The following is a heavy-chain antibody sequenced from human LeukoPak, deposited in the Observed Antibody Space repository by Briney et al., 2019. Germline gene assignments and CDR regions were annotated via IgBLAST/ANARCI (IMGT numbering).Heavy chain of an antibody. J-gene: IGHJ4*02. CDR2: ISDRGGST. CDR3: AKRGVVIRAVIIVGFHKEAYYFDY. Sequence: PGGSLRLSCAVSGITLSNYGVSWVRQAPGKGLEWVAGISDRGGSTKYADSVKGRFTISRDNAKNTLYLQMNSLRAEDTAVYFCAKRGVVIRAVIIVGFHKEAYYFDYWGQGALVTVSS. D-gene: IGHD3-10*01. CDR1: GITLSNYG. V-gene: IGHV3-23*01.